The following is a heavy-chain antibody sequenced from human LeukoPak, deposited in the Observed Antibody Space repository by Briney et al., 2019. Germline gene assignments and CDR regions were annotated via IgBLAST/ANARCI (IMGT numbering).Heavy chain of an antibody. V-gene: IGHV4-34*01. CDR1: GGSFSGYY. CDR3: ARGPWGYYYYGMDV. D-gene: IGHD3-16*01. CDR2: INHSGST. J-gene: IGHJ6*02. Sequence: SETLSLTCAVYGGSFSGYYWTWIRQPPGKGLEWIGEINHSGSTNYNPSLKSRVTISVDTSKNQFSLKLSSVTAADTAVYYCARGPWGYYYYGMDVWGQGTTVTVSS.